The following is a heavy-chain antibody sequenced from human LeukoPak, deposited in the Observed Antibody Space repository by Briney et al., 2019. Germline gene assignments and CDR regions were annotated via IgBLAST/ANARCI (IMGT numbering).Heavy chain of an antibody. D-gene: IGHD4-17*01. Sequence: SETLSLTCTVSGGSISTHYWSWIRQPPGKGLEWIGYISYIGSTYYNPSLKSRVTISVDTSKNQFSLKLSSVTAADAAVYFCARDPTTVTKGLDIWGQGTMVTVSS. V-gene: IGHV4-59*11. CDR2: ISYIGST. CDR3: ARDPTTVTKGLDI. J-gene: IGHJ3*02. CDR1: GGSISTHY.